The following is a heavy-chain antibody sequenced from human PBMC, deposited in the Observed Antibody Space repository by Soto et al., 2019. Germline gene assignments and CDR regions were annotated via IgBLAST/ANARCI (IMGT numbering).Heavy chain of an antibody. D-gene: IGHD2-2*01. CDR2: VKSGTDGGRV. CDR1: GFTFNSAW. Sequence: EVPLVESGGALVKPGESLTLSCAASGFTFNSAWMTWVRQAPGKGLEWVGRVKSGTDGGRVYTAAPVKGRFTISRDDSNNTFYLQMNSLKSEDTAVYYCTTWRREKSCTSVSCYGDGAYWGQGTLVTVSS. V-gene: IGHV3-15*02. J-gene: IGHJ4*02. CDR3: TTWRREKSCTSVSCYGDGAY.